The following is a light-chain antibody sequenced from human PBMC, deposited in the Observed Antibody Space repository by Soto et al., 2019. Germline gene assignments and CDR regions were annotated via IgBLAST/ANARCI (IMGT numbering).Light chain of an antibody. J-gene: IGKJ1*01. CDR2: DAS. V-gene: IGKV1-5*01. CDR3: QQRSNWPRT. Sequence: DIQITQSPSTLSSSVLERFAITCRASQSISQWVAWYQQKPGRAPELLIYDASKLKSGVPSRFSGSGSGTDFTLTISSLEPEDFAVYYCQQRSNWPRTFGQGTKVDIK. CDR1: QSISQW.